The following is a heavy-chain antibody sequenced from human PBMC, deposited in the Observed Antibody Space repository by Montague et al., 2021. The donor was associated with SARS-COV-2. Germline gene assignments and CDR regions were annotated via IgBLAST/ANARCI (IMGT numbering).Heavy chain of an antibody. CDR3: TRGRAISTLFVPHQRWFDP. J-gene: IGHJ5*02. D-gene: IGHD3-9*01. CDR1: GGSSSYYY. CDR2: IHHSGGT. V-gene: IGHV4-34*01. Sequence: SETLSLTCAVYGGSSSYYYWSWIRQPPGEGLQWIGEIHHSGGTNYTPSLKSRATISVDPSKNQLSLKLSSVTAADTAVYYCTRGRAISTLFVPHQRWFDPWGQGALVTVSS.